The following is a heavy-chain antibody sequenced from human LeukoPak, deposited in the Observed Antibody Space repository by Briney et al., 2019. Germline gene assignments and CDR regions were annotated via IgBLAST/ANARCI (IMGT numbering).Heavy chain of an antibody. J-gene: IGHJ4*02. CDR2: IYYSGST. CDR3: ARGSSSWYRFAYFDY. V-gene: IGHV4-59*08. D-gene: IGHD6-13*01. Sequence: SETLSLTCTVSGGSIGSYYWSWIRQPPGKGLEWIGYIYYSGSTNYNPSLKSRVTISVDTSKNQFSLKLSSVTAADTAVYYCARGSSSWYRFAYFDYWGQGTLVTVSS. CDR1: GGSIGSYY.